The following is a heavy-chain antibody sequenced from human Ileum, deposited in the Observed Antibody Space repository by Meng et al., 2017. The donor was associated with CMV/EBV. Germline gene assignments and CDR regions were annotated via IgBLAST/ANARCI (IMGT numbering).Heavy chain of an antibody. CDR3: ARGLPRIAAHRDWFDP. J-gene: IGHJ5*02. V-gene: IGHV4-34*01. D-gene: IGHD6-6*01. CDR2: INHSGST. CDR1: GGSFSGYY. Sequence: SGGSFSGYYWSWIRQPPGKGLGWIGEINHSGSTNYNPSLKSRVTISVDTSKNQFSLKLSSVTAADTAVYYCARGLPRIAAHRDWFDPWGQGTLVTVSS.